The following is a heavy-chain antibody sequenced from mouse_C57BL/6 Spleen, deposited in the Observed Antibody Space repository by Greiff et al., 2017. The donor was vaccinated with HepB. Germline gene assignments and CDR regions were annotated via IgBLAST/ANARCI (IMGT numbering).Heavy chain of an antibody. CDR2: INPNNGGT. CDR1: GYTFTDYN. D-gene: IGHD1-1*01. CDR3: AFYYGSSLYYAMDY. Sequence: EVKLMESGPELVKPGASVKMSCKASGYTFTDYNMHWVKQSHGKSLEWIGYINPNNGGTSYNQKFKGKATLTVNKSSSTAYMELRSLTSEDSAVYYCAFYYGSSLYYAMDYWGQGTSVTVSS. V-gene: IGHV1-22*01. J-gene: IGHJ4*01.